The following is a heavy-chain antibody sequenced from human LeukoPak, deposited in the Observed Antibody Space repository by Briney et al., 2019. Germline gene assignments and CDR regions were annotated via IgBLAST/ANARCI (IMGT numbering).Heavy chain of an antibody. CDR3: ARARYCSGGSCYSDLFDP. J-gene: IGHJ5*02. V-gene: IGHV3-48*03. D-gene: IGHD2-15*01. Sequence: PGGSLRLSCAASGFTFSSYEMNWFRQAPGKGLEWVSYISSSGSTIYYADSVKGRFTISRDNAENSLYLQTNSLRAEDTAVYYCARARYCSGGSCYSDLFDPWGQGTLVTVSS. CDR2: ISSSGSTI. CDR1: GFTFSSYE.